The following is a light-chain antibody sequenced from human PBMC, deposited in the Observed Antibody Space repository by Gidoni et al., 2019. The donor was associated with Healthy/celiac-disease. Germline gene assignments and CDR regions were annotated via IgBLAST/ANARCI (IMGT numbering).Light chain of an antibody. Sequence: SSELTQDPAVSVALGQTVRITCQGDSLRSYYASWYQQKHGQAPVLVIYGKNNRPSGIPDRFSGSSSGNTASLTITGAQADDEADYYCTSRDSSGNHWVFGGGTKLTVL. V-gene: IGLV3-19*01. CDR1: SLRSYY. J-gene: IGLJ3*02. CDR3: TSRDSSGNHWV. CDR2: GKN.